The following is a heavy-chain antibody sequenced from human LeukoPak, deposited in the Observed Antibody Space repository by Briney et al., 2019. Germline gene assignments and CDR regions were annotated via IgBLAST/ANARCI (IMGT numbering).Heavy chain of an antibody. V-gene: IGHV3-23*01. Sequence: PGGSLRLSCAASGFTFSSFAMSWVRQAPGKGLEWVSAISGSGGSTYYADSVKGRFTISRDNSKNTPYLQMNSLRADDTAVYYCAKTVGPYYYYKMDVWGQGTTVTVSS. D-gene: IGHD3-16*01. CDR3: AKTVGPYYYYKMDV. CDR1: GFTFSSFA. J-gene: IGHJ6*02. CDR2: ISGSGGST.